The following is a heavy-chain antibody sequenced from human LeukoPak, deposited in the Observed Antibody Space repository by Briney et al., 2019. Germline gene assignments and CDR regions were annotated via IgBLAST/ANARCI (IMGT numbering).Heavy chain of an antibody. CDR3: ARAGDLIVVAMGAFDV. Sequence: SETLSLTCAVSGGSISSGGYSRSWIRQPPGKGLEWIGYIYHGGSTNYNPSLKSRVTISVDRSKNQFSLKLNSVTAADTALYYCARAGDLIVVAMGAFDVWGQGTMVTVSS. J-gene: IGHJ3*01. D-gene: IGHD2-15*01. V-gene: IGHV4-30-2*01. CDR1: GGSISSGGYS. CDR2: IYHGGST.